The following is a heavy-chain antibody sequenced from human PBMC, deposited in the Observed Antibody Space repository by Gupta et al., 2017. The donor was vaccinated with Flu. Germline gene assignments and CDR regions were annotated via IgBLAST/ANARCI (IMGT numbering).Heavy chain of an antibody. CDR3: AHGRIQLWSPFDY. Sequence: QITLKESGPTLVKPTQTLTLTCTYSGLPLSTRGVGVNWIRLPPGKALEWLALIYWNGDKQYSPSLQSRLTITKDTSKNQVVLTVTNMDPVNTATYFGAHGRIQLWSPFDYWGQGTLVTVSS. CDR1: GLPLSTRGVG. V-gene: IGHV2-5*01. CDR2: IYWNGDK. J-gene: IGHJ4*02. D-gene: IGHD5-18*01.